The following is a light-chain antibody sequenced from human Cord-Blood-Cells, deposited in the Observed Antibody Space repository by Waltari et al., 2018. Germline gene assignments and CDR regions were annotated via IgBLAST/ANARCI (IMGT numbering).Light chain of an antibody. CDR3: QQYGSSRRT. CDR1: QSVSSSY. J-gene: IGKJ1*01. V-gene: IGKV3-20*01. Sequence: EIVLTLSPGTLSLSPGERATLSCRASQSVSSSYLAWYQQKPGQAPRLLIYGASSRATGIPDRFSVSGSGTDFTLTISRLEPEDFAVYYCQQYGSSRRTFGQGTKVEIK. CDR2: GAS.